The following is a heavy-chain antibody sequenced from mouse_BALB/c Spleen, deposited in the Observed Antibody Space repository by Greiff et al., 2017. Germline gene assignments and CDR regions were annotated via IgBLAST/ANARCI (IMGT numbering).Heavy chain of an antibody. D-gene: IGHD1-2*01. V-gene: IGHV1-80*01. CDR1: GYAFSSYW. CDR3: ARGPIHYYGPFDY. Sequence: VQLQQSGAELVRPGSSVKISCKASGYAFSSYWMNWVKQRPGQGLEWIGQIYPGDGDTNYNGKFKGKATLTADKSSSTAYMQLSSLTSEDSAVYFCARGPIHYYGPFDYWGQGTTLTVSS. CDR2: IYPGDGDT. J-gene: IGHJ2*01.